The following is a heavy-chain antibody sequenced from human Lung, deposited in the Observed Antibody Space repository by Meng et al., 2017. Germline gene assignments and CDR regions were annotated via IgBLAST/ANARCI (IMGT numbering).Heavy chain of an antibody. CDR1: GGSFSDYY. V-gene: IGHV4-34*01. Sequence: QVKLQQWGAGLLKPSETLSLTCVVSGGSFSDYYWSWIRQPPGKGLERIGEINHSGSTNYNPSLESRATISVDTSQNNLSLKLSSVTAADSAVYYCARGPTTMAHDFDYWGQGTLVTVSS. D-gene: IGHD4-11*01. J-gene: IGHJ4*02. CDR3: ARGPTTMAHDFDY. CDR2: INHSGST.